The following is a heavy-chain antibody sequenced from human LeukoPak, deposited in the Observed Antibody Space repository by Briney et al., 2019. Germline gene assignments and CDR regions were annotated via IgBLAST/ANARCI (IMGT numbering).Heavy chain of an antibody. J-gene: IGHJ4*02. CDR2: ISYGGNSK. CDR3: ARDRGTAGTTHDDY. V-gene: IGHV3-30-3*01. D-gene: IGHD1-1*01. Sequence: PGGSLRLSCAASGFTFSDYAMHWVRQAPGRGLEWVALISYGGNSKFYADSVRGRFTVSRDNSKDTLYLQMNNLRPEDTAVYSCARDRGTAGTTHDDYWGQGTLVTVSA. CDR1: GFTFSDYA.